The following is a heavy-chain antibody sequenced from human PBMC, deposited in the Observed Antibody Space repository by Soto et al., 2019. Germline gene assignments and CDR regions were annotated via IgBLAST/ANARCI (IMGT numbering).Heavy chain of an antibody. V-gene: IGHV4-34*01. J-gene: IGHJ2*01. CDR1: GGSFSGYY. Sequence: SGTLSLTCAVYGGSFSGYYWSWIRQPPGKGLEWIGEINHRGSTNYNPSLKSRVPISVHTSNNPFSLKLSSVTAADTAVYYCARHDYLMSDDYGDYSAPAYFALWGRGTLVTVSS. D-gene: IGHD4-17*01. CDR2: INHRGST. CDR3: ARHDYLMSDDYGDYSAPAYFAL.